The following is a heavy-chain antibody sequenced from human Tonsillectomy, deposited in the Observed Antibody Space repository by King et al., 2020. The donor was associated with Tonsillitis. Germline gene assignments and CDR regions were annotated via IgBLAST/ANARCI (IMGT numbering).Heavy chain of an antibody. CDR1: EFTLGDYY. CDR3: ARQDNYCSGGSCYSSHFDY. V-gene: IGHV3-11*05. CDR2: LIIISSYT. Sequence: VQLVESGGGLVKPGGSLRLSFAPSEFTLGDYYMTWFCQAPGRGREWVSSLIIISSYTNNADSVKGRFTNSRDTAKNSLYLQMNSLRAEDTAVYYCARQDNYCSGGSCYSSHFDYWGQGTLVTVSS. D-gene: IGHD2-15*01. J-gene: IGHJ4*02.